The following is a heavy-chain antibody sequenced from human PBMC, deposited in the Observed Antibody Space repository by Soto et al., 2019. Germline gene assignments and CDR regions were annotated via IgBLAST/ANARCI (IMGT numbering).Heavy chain of an antibody. CDR3: ARERGSYCFDY. J-gene: IGHJ4*02. CDR1: GGSISSYY. Sequence: PSETLSLTCTVSGGSISSYYWSWIRQPPGKGLEWIGYIYYSGSTNYNPSLKSRVTISVDTSKNQFSLKLSSVTAADTAVYYCARERGSYCFDYWGQVTLVTVS. CDR2: IYYSGST. D-gene: IGHD2-15*01. V-gene: IGHV4-59*01.